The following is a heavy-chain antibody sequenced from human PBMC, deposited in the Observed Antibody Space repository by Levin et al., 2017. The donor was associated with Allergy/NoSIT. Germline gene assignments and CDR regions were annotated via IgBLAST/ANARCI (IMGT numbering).Heavy chain of an antibody. J-gene: IGHJ2*01. D-gene: IGHD2-15*01. CDR1: GFTFSSYG. V-gene: IGHV3-30*18. CDR2: ISYDGSNK. Sequence: GGSLRLSCAASGFTFSSYGMHWVRQAPGKGLEWVAVISYDGSNKYYADSVKGRFTISRDNSKNTLYLQMNSLRAEDTAVYYCAKDFRYCSGGSCFPYWYFDLWGRGTLVTVSS. CDR3: AKDFRYCSGGSCFPYWYFDL.